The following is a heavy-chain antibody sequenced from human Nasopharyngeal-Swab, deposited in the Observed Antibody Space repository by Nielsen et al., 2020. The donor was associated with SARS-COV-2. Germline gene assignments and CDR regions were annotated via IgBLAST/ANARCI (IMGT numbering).Heavy chain of an antibody. CDR2: ISSSGSTI. Sequence: GESLKISCAASGFTFSSYEMNWVRQAPGKGLEWVSYISSSGSTIYYADSVKGRFTISRDNAKNSLYLQMNSLRAEDTAVYYCAREVLLGLWFGEFDYWGQGTLVTVSS. CDR3: AREVLLGLWFGEFDY. CDR1: GFTFSSYE. J-gene: IGHJ4*02. D-gene: IGHD3-10*01. V-gene: IGHV3-48*03.